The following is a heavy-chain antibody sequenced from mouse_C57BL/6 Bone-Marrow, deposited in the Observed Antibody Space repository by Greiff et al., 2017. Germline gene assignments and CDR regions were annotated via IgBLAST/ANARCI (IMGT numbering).Heavy chain of an antibody. D-gene: IGHD2-3*01. Sequence: EVMLVESGGGLVKPGGSLKLSCAASGFTFSSYAMSWVRQTPEKRLEWVATISDGGSYTYYPDNVKGRFTISRDNAKNNLYLHMSHLKSEDTAMYYCARDRDGYYGFAYWGQGTLVTVSA. CDR2: ISDGGSYT. J-gene: IGHJ3*01. V-gene: IGHV5-4*01. CDR3: ARDRDGYYGFAY. CDR1: GFTFSSYA.